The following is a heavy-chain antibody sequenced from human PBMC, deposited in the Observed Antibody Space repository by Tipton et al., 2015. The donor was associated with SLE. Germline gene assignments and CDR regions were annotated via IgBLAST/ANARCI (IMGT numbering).Heavy chain of an antibody. D-gene: IGHD2-15*01. V-gene: IGHV4-4*07. CDR1: GGSISSYY. CDR3: ARAPPDRGSGPVYYYYYMDV. CDR2: IYTSGST. Sequence: TLSLTCTVSGGSISSYYWSWVRQPAGKGLEWIGRIYTSGSTNYNPSLKSRVTMSVDTSKNQFSLKLSSVTAADTAVYYCARAPPDRGSGPVYYYYYMDVWGKGTTVTVSS. J-gene: IGHJ6*03.